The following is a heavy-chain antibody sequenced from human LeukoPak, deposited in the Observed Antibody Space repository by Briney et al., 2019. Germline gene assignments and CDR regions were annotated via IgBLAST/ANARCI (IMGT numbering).Heavy chain of an antibody. D-gene: IGHD6-13*01. J-gene: IGHJ6*03. Sequence: GESLKISCKGSGYSFTSYWIGWVRQMPGKGLEWMGIIYPGDSDTRYSPSFQGQVTISADKSISTAYLQWSSLKASDTAMYYCARRFGYSGSFAPEYYYYMDVWGKGTTVTVSS. CDR3: ARRFGYSGSFAPEYYYYMDV. CDR2: IYPGDSDT. CDR1: GYSFTSYW. V-gene: IGHV5-51*01.